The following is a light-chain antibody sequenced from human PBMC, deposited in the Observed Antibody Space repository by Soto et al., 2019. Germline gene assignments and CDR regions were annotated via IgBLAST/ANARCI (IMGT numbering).Light chain of an antibody. Sequence: LTQPASVSGSPGQSITISCAGTSSDVGGYNYVSWYQQHPGKAPKLIIYEVSNRPSGVSNRFSGSKSGNTASLTISGLQAEDEVDYYCSSYTSSSTLAYVFGTGTKV. CDR3: SSYTSSSTLAYV. CDR2: EVS. V-gene: IGLV2-14*01. J-gene: IGLJ1*01. CDR1: SSDVGGYNY.